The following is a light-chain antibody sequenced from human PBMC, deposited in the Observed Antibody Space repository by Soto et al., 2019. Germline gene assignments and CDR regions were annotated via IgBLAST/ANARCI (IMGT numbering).Light chain of an antibody. Sequence: QSVLTQPPSASGTPGQRVTISCSGSGSNIGSNTVSWYQQLPGTAPKLLIYTNDQRPSGVPDRFSGSRSGTSASLAISGLQFEDEADYHCSSWDDNLDAVVFGAGTKVTVL. CDR1: GSNIGSNT. J-gene: IGLJ1*01. CDR3: SSWDDNLDAVV. V-gene: IGLV1-44*01. CDR2: TND.